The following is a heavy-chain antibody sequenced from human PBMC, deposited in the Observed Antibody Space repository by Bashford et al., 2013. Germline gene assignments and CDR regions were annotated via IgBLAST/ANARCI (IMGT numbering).Heavy chain of an antibody. J-gene: IGHJ4*02. Sequence: RQAPGKGLEWISYISNSGSTINYADSVKGRFTISRDNAKNSLYLHMNSLRADDTAVYYCARDTAEDYGATTFDYWGQGDLVTVSS. CDR3: ARDTAEDYGATTFDY. V-gene: IGHV3-11*01. CDR2: ISNSGSTI. D-gene: IGHD4/OR15-4a*01.